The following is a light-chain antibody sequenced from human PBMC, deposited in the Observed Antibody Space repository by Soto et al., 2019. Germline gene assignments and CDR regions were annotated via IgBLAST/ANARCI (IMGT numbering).Light chain of an antibody. CDR3: QQSFGTPLT. CDR1: QNIKKY. CDR2: TAS. V-gene: IGKV1-39*01. Sequence: DVQMTQSPSSLSASIGDRVTITCRASQNIKKYLNWYQQKPGKAPKLLIYTASSLQVGLPSRFSGSGSGTDFTLTIRSLQPEDSATYYCQQSFGTPLTFGGGTKVDIK. J-gene: IGKJ4*01.